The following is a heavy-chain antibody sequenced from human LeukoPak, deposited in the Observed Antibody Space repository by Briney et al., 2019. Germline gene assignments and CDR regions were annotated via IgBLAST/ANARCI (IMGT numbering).Heavy chain of an antibody. Sequence: GGSLRHSCAASGFTFPSYAMSWVCKAPGKGLEWVSVMTGSDDSTYYADSVRGRFTISRDNSKKTLYLQMDSLRADDTAVYYCAKGDGSGWYESNWFDPWGQGTLVTVSS. CDR1: GFTFPSYA. CDR2: MTGSDDST. CDR3: AKGDGSGWYESNWFDP. J-gene: IGHJ5*02. V-gene: IGHV3-23*01. D-gene: IGHD6-19*01.